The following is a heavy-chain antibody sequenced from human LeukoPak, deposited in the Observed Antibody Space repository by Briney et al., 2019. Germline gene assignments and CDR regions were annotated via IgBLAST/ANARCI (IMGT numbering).Heavy chain of an antibody. CDR3: ARDYIADDSSGYYYSWFDP. V-gene: IGHV1-18*01. D-gene: IGHD3-22*01. CDR1: GYTFTSYG. CDR2: ISAYNGNT. J-gene: IGHJ5*02. Sequence: ASVKVSCKASGYTFTSYGISWVRQAPGQGLEWTGWISAYNGNTNYAQKLQGRVTMTTDTSTSTAYMELRSLRSDDTAVYYCARDYIADDSSGYYYSWFDPWGQGTLSPSPQ.